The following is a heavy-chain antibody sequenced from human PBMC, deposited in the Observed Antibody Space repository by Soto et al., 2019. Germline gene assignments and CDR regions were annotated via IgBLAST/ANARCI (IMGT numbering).Heavy chain of an antibody. CDR3: GSCTYYYDSSGYYEAFDI. CDR2: IIPIFGTA. D-gene: IGHD3-22*01. V-gene: IGHV1-69*13. CDR1: GGTFSSDA. Sequence: SVKVFCKASGGTFSSDAISWVRQAPGQGLEWRGGIIPIFGTANYAQKFQGRVTITADESTSTAYMELSSLRSEDTAVYYCGSCTYYYDSSGYYEAFDIWGQGTMVTISS. J-gene: IGHJ3*02.